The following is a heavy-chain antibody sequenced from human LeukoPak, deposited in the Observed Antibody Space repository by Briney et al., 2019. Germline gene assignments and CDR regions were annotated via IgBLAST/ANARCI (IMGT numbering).Heavy chain of an antibody. D-gene: IGHD3-22*01. V-gene: IGHV3-53*01. Sequence: QPRGSLRLSCAASGFTVSSNYMSWVRQAPGKGLEWVSVIYSGGSTYYADSVKGRFTISRDNSKNTLYLQMNSLRAEDTAVYYCARLKMYYYDSSGDAFDIWGQGTMVTVSS. J-gene: IGHJ3*02. CDR3: ARLKMYYYDSSGDAFDI. CDR1: GFTVSSNY. CDR2: IYSGGST.